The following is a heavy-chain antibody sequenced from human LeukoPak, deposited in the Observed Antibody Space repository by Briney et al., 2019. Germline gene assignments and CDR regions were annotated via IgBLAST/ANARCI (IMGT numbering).Heavy chain of an antibody. CDR3: GTPGRMYWSDPSCSKFDS. V-gene: IGHV1-2*02. CDR2: INPNSGGT. D-gene: IGHD2-2*01. J-gene: IGHJ4*02. Sequence: GASVKVSCKASAFTFSVYYIQGVRQAPGQGLEWVGWINPNSGGTTYAQKFQGRVTMTRDTSITTVYMDLTRLRSDDTAVYYCGTPGRMYWSDPSCSKFDSWGQGTLVTVSS. CDR1: AFTFSVYY.